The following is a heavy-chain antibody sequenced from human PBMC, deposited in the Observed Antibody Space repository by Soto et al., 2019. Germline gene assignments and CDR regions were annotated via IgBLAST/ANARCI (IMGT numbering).Heavy chain of an antibody. CDR1: GFTVSSNY. CDR2: IYGGGST. CDR3: ARGSGDPYYYYYYMDV. J-gene: IGHJ6*03. D-gene: IGHD4-17*01. V-gene: IGHV3-53*04. Sequence: PGGSLRLSCAASGFTVSSNYMSWVRQAPGKGLEWVSVIYGGGSTYYADSVKGRFTISRHNSKNTLYLQMNSLRAEDTAVYYCARGSGDPYYYYYYMDVWGKGTTVTVS.